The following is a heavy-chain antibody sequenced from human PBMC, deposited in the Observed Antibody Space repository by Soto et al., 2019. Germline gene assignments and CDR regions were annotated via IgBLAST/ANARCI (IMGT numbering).Heavy chain of an antibody. Sequence: VASVKASCKASGYTFTGYYMHWVRQAPGQGLEWMGWINPNSGGTNYAQKFQGWVTMTRDTSISTAYMELSRLRSDDTAVYYCARDFGYSGYDCCDYRGQGTLVTVSS. D-gene: IGHD5-12*01. CDR2: INPNSGGT. CDR3: ARDFGYSGYDCCDY. CDR1: GYTFTGYY. J-gene: IGHJ4*02. V-gene: IGHV1-2*04.